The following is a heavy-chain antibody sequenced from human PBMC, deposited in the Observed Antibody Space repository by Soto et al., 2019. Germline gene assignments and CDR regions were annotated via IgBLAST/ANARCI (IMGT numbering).Heavy chain of an antibody. CDR3: ARSVAVPGAHIDY. D-gene: IGHD6-19*01. V-gene: IGHV4-59*01. J-gene: IGHJ4*02. CDR2: VYYTGST. CDR1: GGSISGSY. Sequence: SETLSLTCSVSGGSISGSYWSWIRQSPGKGLEWLGHVYYTGSTNYSPSLRSRVSISVDTSKNEFSLRLSSVTAADTAVYFCARSVAVPGAHIDYWGQGAQVTVSS.